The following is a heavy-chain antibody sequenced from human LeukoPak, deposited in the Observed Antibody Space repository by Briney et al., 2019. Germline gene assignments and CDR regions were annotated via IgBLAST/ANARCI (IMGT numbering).Heavy chain of an antibody. CDR1: GGSFSGYH. CDR3: ARDRGDLDY. V-gene: IGHV4-34*01. J-gene: IGHJ4*02. Sequence: PSETLSLTCAVYGGSFSGYHWSWIRQPPGKGLEWIGEISHSGSTKYNPSLKSRLTIAVDTSKNQFSLKLNSVTAADTAVYYCARDRGDLDYWGQGTLVTVPS. CDR2: ISHSGST.